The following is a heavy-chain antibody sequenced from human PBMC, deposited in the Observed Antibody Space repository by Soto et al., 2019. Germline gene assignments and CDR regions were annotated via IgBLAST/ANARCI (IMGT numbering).Heavy chain of an antibody. D-gene: IGHD4-4*01. V-gene: IGHV1-8*01. J-gene: IGHJ6*03. CDR2: MNPNSGNT. Sequence: ASVKVSCKASGYTFTSYDINWVRQATGQGLEWMGWMNPNSGNTGYAQKFQGRVTMTRNTSISTAYMELSSLRSEDTAVYYCARGRRVLQKSAYYYYSMDVWGKGTTVTSP. CDR1: GYTFTSYD. CDR3: ARGRRVLQKSAYYYYSMDV.